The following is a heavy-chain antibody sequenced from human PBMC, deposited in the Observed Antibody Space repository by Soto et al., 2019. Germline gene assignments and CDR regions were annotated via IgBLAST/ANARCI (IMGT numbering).Heavy chain of an antibody. CDR1: GGSISSYY. D-gene: IGHD3-22*01. CDR2: IYYSGST. J-gene: IGHJ4*02. V-gene: IGHV4-59*01. CDR3: ARATYYYDSSGYYGYYFDY. Sequence: SETLSLTCTASGGSISSYYWSWIRQPPGKGLEWIGYIYYSGSTNYNSSLKSRVTISVDTSKNQLSLKLSSVTAADTAVYYCARATYYYDSSGYYGYYFDYWGQGTLVTVSS.